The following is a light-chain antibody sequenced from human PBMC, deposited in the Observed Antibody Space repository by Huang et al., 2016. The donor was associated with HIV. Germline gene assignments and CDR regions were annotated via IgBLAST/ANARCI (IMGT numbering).Light chain of an antibody. CDR1: QSVSSY. CDR3: QQRSNWPGT. V-gene: IGKV3-11*01. J-gene: IGKJ2*01. Sequence: IVFIHSPATLSLSPEETATLSCRASQSVSSYLAWYQQKPGPAPRRLIDDAANSATVIPASFSGSGSRTDFTLTISSLEPEDFAVYYCQQRSNWPGTFGQGTKLEIK. CDR2: DAA.